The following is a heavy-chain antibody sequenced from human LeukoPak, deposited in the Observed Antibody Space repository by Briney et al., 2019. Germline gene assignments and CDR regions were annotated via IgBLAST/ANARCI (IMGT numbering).Heavy chain of an antibody. CDR1: GFIFTDYA. D-gene: IGHD3-16*01. CDR3: AKHNYDRWAFDI. Sequence: GGSLRLSCQASGFIFTDYAMSWVRQAPGKGLEWVSAISGSGGSTYYADSVKGRFTISRDNSKNTLYLQMNSLRAEDTAVYYCAKHNYDRWAFDIWGQGTMVTVSS. V-gene: IGHV3-23*01. J-gene: IGHJ3*02. CDR2: ISGSGGST.